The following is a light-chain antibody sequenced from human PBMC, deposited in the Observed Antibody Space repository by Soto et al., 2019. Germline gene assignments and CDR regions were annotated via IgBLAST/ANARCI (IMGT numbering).Light chain of an antibody. J-gene: IGKJ1*01. V-gene: IGKV3-20*01. CDR3: QQYDSSPT. Sequence: EIVLTQSPGTLSLSPGGRATLSCRASQSVSSSYLAWYQQKSGQAPRLLIYGAFSRATGIPDRFSGSWSGTDFTLTISRLEPEDFAVYYCQQYDSSPTFGQGTKVEIK. CDR1: QSVSSSY. CDR2: GAF.